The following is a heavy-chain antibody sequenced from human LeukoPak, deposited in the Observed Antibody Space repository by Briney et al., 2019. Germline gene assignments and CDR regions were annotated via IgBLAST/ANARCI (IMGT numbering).Heavy chain of an antibody. Sequence: SQTLSLTCAISGDSVSSNSATWNWIRQSPSRGLEWLGRTYYKFKWYNDYAISVKSRITINPDTSKNQFSLHLNSVTPEDTAVYYCARSAAGTLDYWGQGTLVTVSS. CDR1: GDSVSSNSAT. CDR2: TYYKFKWYN. CDR3: ARSAAGTLDY. V-gene: IGHV6-1*01. J-gene: IGHJ4*02. D-gene: IGHD6-13*01.